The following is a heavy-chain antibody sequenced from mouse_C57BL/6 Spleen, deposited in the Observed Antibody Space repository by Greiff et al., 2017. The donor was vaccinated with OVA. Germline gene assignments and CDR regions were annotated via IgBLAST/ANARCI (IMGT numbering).Heavy chain of an antibody. CDR3: ARQELTGPFAY. J-gene: IGHJ3*01. V-gene: IGHV5-6*02. D-gene: IGHD4-1*01. CDR1: GFTFSSYG. Sequence: DVKLQESGGDLVKPGGSLKLSCAASGFTFSSYGMSWVRQTPDKRLEWVATISSGGSYTYYPDSVKGRFTISRDNAKNTLYLQMSSLKSEDTAMYYCARQELTGPFAYWGQGTLVTVSA. CDR2: ISSGGSYT.